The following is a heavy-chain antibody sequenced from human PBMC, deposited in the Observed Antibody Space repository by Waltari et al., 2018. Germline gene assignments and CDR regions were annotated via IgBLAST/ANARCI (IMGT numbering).Heavy chain of an antibody. V-gene: IGHV3-23*01. Sequence: EVQLLESGGGLVQPGGSLRLSCAASGFTFSSYAMSWVRQAPGKGLEWVSDISGSGGSTYYAAAVDGRCTSSRDNTKGSLYLQLNSLRAEDPAVYYCAREGASYYDFWSGFFWSPPGVDYCGQVTLVTVSS. CDR2: ISGSGGST. CDR3: AREGASYYDFWSGFFWSPPGVDY. D-gene: IGHD3-3*01. CDR1: GFTFSSYA. J-gene: IGHJ4*02.